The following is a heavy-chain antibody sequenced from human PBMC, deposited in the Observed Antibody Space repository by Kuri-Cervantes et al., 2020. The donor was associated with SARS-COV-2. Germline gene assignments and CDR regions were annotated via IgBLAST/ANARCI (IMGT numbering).Heavy chain of an antibody. J-gene: IGHJ5*02. CDR1: GFTFSSYG. D-gene: IGHD3-16*01. V-gene: IGHV3-33*08. Sequence: LSLTCAASGFTFSSYGMHWVRQAPGKGLEWVAVIWYDGSNKYYADSVKGRFTISRDNSKNTLYLQMNSLRAEDTAVYYCAREAGLGWFDPWGQGTLVTVSS. CDR2: IWYDGSNK. CDR3: AREAGLGWFDP.